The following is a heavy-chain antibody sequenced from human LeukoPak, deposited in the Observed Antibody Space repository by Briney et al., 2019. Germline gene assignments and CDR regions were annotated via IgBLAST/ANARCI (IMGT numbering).Heavy chain of an antibody. J-gene: IGHJ6*03. Sequence: ASVKVSCKASGGTFSSYAISWVRQAPGQGLEWMGRIIPIFGTANYAQKFQGRVTITTDESTSTAYMELSSLRSEGTAVYYCARDDLTGYYAHYYMDVWGKGTTVTVSS. CDR3: ARDDLTGYYAHYYMDV. D-gene: IGHD3-9*01. CDR2: IIPIFGTA. V-gene: IGHV1-69*05. CDR1: GGTFSSYA.